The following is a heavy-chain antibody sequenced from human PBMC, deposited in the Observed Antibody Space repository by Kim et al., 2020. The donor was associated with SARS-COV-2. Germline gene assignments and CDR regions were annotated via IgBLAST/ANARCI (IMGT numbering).Heavy chain of an antibody. J-gene: IGHJ3*02. CDR1: GFTFRNYG. D-gene: IGHD5-18*01. Sequence: GGSLRLSCAASGFTFRNYGMSWVRKAPGQGLEWVSSISDSGANTYYADSVRGRFTASRDYSKDTLDLQMSCLRPEDTALYYCARHIYGGFEIWGQGTMVTVSS. CDR2: ISDSGANT. CDR3: ARHIYGGFEI. V-gene: IGHV3-23*01.